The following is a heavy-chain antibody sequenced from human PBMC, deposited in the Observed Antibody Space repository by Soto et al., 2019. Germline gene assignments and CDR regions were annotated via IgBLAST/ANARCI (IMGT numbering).Heavy chain of an antibody. V-gene: IGHV1-69*02. Sequence: GASVKVSCKASGGTFSSYTISWVRQAPGQGLEWMGRIIPILGIANYAQKFQGRVTITADKSTSTAYMELSSLRSEDTAVYYCARMDSSGWTNFDYWGQGTLVTVSS. CDR1: GGTFSSYT. J-gene: IGHJ4*02. D-gene: IGHD6-19*01. CDR2: IIPILGIA. CDR3: ARMDSSGWTNFDY.